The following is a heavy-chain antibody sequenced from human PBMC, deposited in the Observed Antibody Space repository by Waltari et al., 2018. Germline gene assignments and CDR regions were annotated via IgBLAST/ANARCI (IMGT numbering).Heavy chain of an antibody. CDR2: IRNEGGFT. D-gene: IGHD2-2*01. Sequence: EVQVVESGGGLVQPGGSLRLSCAVSGFPFSSYWMAWVRQAPGKGLEWVANIRNEGGFTRYVDSVRGRFTISRDNAENSLYLQMNTLRAEDTAVYRCVAHVPVGGQYYFDFWGQGTPVTVSS. CDR3: VAHVPVGGQYYFDF. J-gene: IGHJ4*02. V-gene: IGHV3-7*01. CDR1: GFPFSSYW.